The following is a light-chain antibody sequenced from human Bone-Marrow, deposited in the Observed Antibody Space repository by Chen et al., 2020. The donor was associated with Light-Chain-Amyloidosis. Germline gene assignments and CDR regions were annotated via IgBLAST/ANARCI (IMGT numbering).Light chain of an antibody. Sequence: DIQMTQSPSTLSASVGDRVTLTCRASQSISSWLAWYQQKPGKAPKLLIYEASTLDSGVPSRFSGSGSGTEFTLTISSLQPDDFATYYCQQYNSYQYTFGQGTKLEIK. J-gene: IGKJ2*01. CDR1: QSISSW. V-gene: IGKV1-5*03. CDR3: QQYNSYQYT. CDR2: EAS.